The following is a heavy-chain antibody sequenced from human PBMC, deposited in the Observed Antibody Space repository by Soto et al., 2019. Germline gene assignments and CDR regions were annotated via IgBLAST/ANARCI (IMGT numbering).Heavy chain of an antibody. D-gene: IGHD3-10*01. V-gene: IGHV3-33*01. CDR3: ARDRESYYDGSGSYAADY. J-gene: IGHJ4*02. Sequence: QVQLVESGGGVVQPGRSLRLSCAASGFTFRNFVMHWVRQAPGKGLEWVAVIWHDGSKKFYADSVKGRFTISRDNSKSILYLQMTSLRAEDTAVYSCARDRESYYDGSGSYAADYWGQGTLVTVSS. CDR1: GFTFRNFV. CDR2: IWHDGSKK.